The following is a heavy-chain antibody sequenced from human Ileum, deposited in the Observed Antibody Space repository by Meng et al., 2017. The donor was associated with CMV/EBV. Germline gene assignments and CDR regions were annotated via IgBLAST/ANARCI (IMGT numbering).Heavy chain of an antibody. V-gene: IGHV2-5*02. CDR1: GFSSMSSGVG. D-gene: IGHD1-26*01. CDR3: AHFVGCHYPSRPDY. CDR2: IYRDDDK. J-gene: IGHJ4*02. Sequence: VKESGPTPVKPTPTLTLNCTLFGFSSMSSGVGVVWIRQPPGKALEWLALIYRDDDKRYSPSMNSRLTITKDTSKNEVVLTMTNMDPVDAGTYYCAHFVGCHYPSRPDYWGQGTLVTVSS.